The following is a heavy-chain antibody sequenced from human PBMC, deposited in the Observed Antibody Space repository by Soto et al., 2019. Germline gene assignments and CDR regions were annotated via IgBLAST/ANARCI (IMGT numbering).Heavy chain of an antibody. D-gene: IGHD6-6*01. J-gene: IGHJ4*02. CDR3: ARDKTSSSSDTSFDY. Sequence: QVLLVQSGTEVKKPGSSVKVSCQASGGILSSYTFSWVRQAPGQGLEWMGRIYPLPGVAKYAQQFQGRVTMNADASTSRLYMQLSSLRSDDTATYYCARDKTSSSSDTSFDYWGQGPLVSVSS. CDR1: GGILSSYT. V-gene: IGHV1-69*08. CDR2: IYPLPGVA.